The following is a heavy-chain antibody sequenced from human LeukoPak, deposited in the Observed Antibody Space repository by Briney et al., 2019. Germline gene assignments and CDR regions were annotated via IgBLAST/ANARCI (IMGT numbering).Heavy chain of an antibody. J-gene: IGHJ5*02. CDR3: ARLGRYGTAGYNWFDP. Sequence: GESLKISCKGSGYSFTSYWIGWVRQMPGRGLEWMGIIYPGDSDTRYSPSFQGQVTISADKSISTAYLQWSSLKASDTAMYYCARLGRYGTAGYNWFDPWGQGTLVTVSS. V-gene: IGHV5-51*01. CDR2: IYPGDSDT. D-gene: IGHD3-10*01. CDR1: GYSFTSYW.